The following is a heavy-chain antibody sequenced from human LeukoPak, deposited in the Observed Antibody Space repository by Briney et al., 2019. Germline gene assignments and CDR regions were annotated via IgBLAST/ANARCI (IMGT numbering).Heavy chain of an antibody. CDR3: ARDTGGPPYD. J-gene: IGHJ4*02. V-gene: IGHV3-21*01. CDR2: ISSSSSYI. Sequence: GGSLRLSCAASAFTFSSYNMNWVRQAPGKGLEWVSSISSSSSYIYYADSVKGRSTISRDNAKNSLYLQMNSLRAEDTAVYYCARDTGGPPYDWGQGTLVTVSS. CDR1: AFTFSSYN. D-gene: IGHD1-26*01.